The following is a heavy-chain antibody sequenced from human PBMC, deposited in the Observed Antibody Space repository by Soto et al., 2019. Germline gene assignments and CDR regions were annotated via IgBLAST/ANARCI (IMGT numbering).Heavy chain of an antibody. CDR3: ARDSYDYDILTGYPGDAFDI. V-gene: IGHV4-59*01. J-gene: IGHJ3*02. Sequence: SETLSLTCTVSGGSISSYYWSWIRQPPGKGLEWIGYIYYSGSTNYNPSLKSRVTLSVDTSKNQFSLKLSSVTAADTAVYYCARDSYDYDILTGYPGDAFDIWGQGTMVTVSS. D-gene: IGHD3-9*01. CDR2: IYYSGST. CDR1: GGSISSYY.